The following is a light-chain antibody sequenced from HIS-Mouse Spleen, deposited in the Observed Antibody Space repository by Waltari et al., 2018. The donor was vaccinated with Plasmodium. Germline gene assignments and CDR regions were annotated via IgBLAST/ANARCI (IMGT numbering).Light chain of an antibody. J-gene: IGKJ1*01. V-gene: IGKV3-15*01. CDR2: GAS. CDR3: QQYNNWPPWT. CDR1: QSVSSN. Sequence: EIVMTQSPATLSVSPGERATLSCRASQSVSSNLAWYQQKPGQAPRLLIDGASTRATGIPARFSCSGSGTEFTLTISSLQSEDFAVYYCQQYNNWPPWTFGQGTKVEIK.